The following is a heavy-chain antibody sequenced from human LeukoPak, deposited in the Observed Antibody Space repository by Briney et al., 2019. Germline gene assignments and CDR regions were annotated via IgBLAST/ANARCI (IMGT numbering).Heavy chain of an antibody. CDR1: GFTFSSYG. D-gene: IGHD2-2*01. CDR3: ANGYQLHLYYFDY. V-gene: IGHV3-30*02. CDR2: IRYDGSNK. Sequence: PGGSLRLSCAASGFTFSSYGMHWVRQAPGKWLEWVAFIRYDGSNKYYADSVKGRFTISRDNSKNTLHLQMNSLRAEDTAVYYCANGYQLHLYYFDYWGQGTLVTVSS. J-gene: IGHJ4*02.